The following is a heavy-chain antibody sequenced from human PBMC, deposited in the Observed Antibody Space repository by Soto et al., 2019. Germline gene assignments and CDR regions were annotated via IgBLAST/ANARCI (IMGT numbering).Heavy chain of an antibody. CDR3: ACPQQPGALGGYYYMDV. V-gene: IGHV1-69*02. CDR2: IIPILGIA. D-gene: IGHD6-13*01. Sequence: ASVKVSCKASGGTFSSYTISWVRQAPGQGLEWMGRIIPILGIANYAQKFQGRVTITADKSTSTAYMELSSLRSEDTAVYYCACPQQPGALGGYYYMDVWGKGTTVTAP. CDR1: GGTFSSYT. J-gene: IGHJ6*03.